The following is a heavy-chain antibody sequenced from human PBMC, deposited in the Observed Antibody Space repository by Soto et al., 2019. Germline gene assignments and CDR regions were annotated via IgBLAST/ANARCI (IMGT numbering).Heavy chain of an antibody. CDR1: GDSISSGGYY. CDR2: IYYGGST. V-gene: IGHV4-31*03. Sequence: SETLSLTCTVSGDSISSGGYYWSWIRQHPGKGLEWIGYIYYGGSTSYNPSLKSRVTISIDMSKNQFSLKLNSLTAADTAVYYCARDKGAPGGPIDYCGRGTLVTVSS. J-gene: IGHJ4*02. CDR3: ARDKGAPGGPIDY. D-gene: IGHD1-26*01.